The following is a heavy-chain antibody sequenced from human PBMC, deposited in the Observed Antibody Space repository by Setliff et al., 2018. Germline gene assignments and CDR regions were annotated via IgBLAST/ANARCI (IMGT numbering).Heavy chain of an antibody. Sequence: PSETLSLTCAVSGFSISSGYYWGWIRQPPGKGLEWIVNIHHSGKAYYNPSLKSRLTISVDTAKNQFSLKLTSVTAADTAVYYCARTGTYRYFDYWGQGTRVTVSS. D-gene: IGHD1-1*01. CDR2: IHHSGKA. CDR3: ARTGTYRYFDY. J-gene: IGHJ4*02. CDR1: GFSISSGYY. V-gene: IGHV4-38-2*01.